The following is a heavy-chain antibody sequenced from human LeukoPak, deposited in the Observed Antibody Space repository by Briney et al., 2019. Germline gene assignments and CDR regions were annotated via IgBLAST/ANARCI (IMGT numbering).Heavy chain of an antibody. V-gene: IGHV3-23*01. Sequence: GGSLRLSCTASGSTFSTYPMTWVRQAPGQGLEWVSAISGNSVTIYYADSVKGRFTISRDNSKNTLCLQMYSLRAEDTAVYYCAKILSGTYSFDLWGQGTLVTVSS. J-gene: IGHJ4*02. D-gene: IGHD1-26*01. CDR1: GSTFSTYP. CDR2: ISGNSVTI. CDR3: AKILSGTYSFDL.